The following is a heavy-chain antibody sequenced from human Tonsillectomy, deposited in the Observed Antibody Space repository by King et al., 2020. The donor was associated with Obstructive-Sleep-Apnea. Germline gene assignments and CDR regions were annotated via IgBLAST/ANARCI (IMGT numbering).Heavy chain of an antibody. J-gene: IGHJ4*02. Sequence: QLVQSGGGVVQPGRSLRLSCAASGFTFSSYAMHWVRQAPGKGLEWVAVISYDGGNKYYADSVKGRFTISRDNSKNTLYLQMNSLRAEDTAVYYCARDRLAVAATPYFDYWGQGTLVTVSS. CDR2: ISYDGGNK. CDR3: ARDRLAVAATPYFDY. CDR1: GFTFSSYA. D-gene: IGHD6-19*01. V-gene: IGHV3-30*04.